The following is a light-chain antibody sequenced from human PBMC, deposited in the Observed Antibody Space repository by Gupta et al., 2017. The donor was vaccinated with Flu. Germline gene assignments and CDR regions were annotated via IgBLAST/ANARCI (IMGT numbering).Light chain of an antibody. J-gene: IGLJ2*01. CDR3: SSHASKNGVI. CDR1: SSDVGGYDY. Sequence: SVTSSCTGTSSDVGGYDYVSWYRQHPGNAPELMFYEVTRRPAGAPGRFAGSKASTTAFLTVSGLQGDDEAHYCCSSHASKNGVIFGGGTKLTVL. V-gene: IGLV2-8*01. CDR2: EVT.